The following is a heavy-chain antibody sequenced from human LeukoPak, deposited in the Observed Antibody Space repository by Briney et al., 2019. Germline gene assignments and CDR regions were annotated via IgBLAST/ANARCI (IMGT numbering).Heavy chain of an antibody. V-gene: IGHV3-33*01. CDR2: IWPDGSNK. CDR3: ARASGSYDY. Sequence: GGSLRLSCAASGFIFSTYGFHWVRQAPGKRLEWVAVIWPDGSNKYYADSVKGRFTISRDNSKNTVYLQMNSLRVEDTAMYYCARASGSYDYWGLGTLVTVSS. J-gene: IGHJ4*02. CDR1: GFIFSTYG. D-gene: IGHD1-26*01.